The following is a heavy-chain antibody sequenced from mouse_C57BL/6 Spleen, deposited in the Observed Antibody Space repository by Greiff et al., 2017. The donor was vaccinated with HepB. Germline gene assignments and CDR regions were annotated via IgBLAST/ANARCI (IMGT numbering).Heavy chain of an antibody. Sequence: VQLQQPGAELVRPGTSVKLSCKASGYTFTSYWMHWVKQRPGQGLEWIGVIDPSDSYTNYNQKFKGKATLTVDTSSSTAYMQLSSLTSEDSAVYYCAYGSRGLDYWGQGTSVTVSS. CDR1: GYTFTSYW. V-gene: IGHV1-59*01. CDR2: IDPSDSYT. J-gene: IGHJ4*01. D-gene: IGHD1-1*01. CDR3: AYGSRGLDY.